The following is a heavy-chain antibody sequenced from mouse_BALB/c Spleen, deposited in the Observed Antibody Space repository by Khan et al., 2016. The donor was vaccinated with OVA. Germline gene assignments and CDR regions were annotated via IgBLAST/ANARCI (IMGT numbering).Heavy chain of an antibody. CDR2: INPNNGGT. J-gene: IGHJ4*01. CDR3: TIGNYPYYTLHY. CDR1: GYTFTTYW. V-gene: IGHV1S81*02. Sequence: VQLQQSGPELVKPGASVKLSCEASGYTFTTYWMHWVKLRPGQGFEWIGEINPNNGGTNYNEKFKKKATLTVDKSSRTAYMQLSSLTSEDSAVDYCTIGNYPYYTLHYWGQGTSVTVSS. D-gene: IGHD2-1*01.